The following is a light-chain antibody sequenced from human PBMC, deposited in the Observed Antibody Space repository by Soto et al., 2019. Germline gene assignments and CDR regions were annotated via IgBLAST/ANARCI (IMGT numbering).Light chain of an antibody. V-gene: IGLV2-14*01. CDR1: SSDVGGYNY. Sequence: QSALTQPASVSGSPGQSITISCTGTSSDVGGYNYVSWYQHHPCKAPKLMIHEVSDRPSGVSNRFSGSKSGNTASLTISGLQAEDEATYYCSSYTSSNSPYVFGTGTKVTVL. CDR3: SSYTSSNSPYV. CDR2: EVS. J-gene: IGLJ1*01.